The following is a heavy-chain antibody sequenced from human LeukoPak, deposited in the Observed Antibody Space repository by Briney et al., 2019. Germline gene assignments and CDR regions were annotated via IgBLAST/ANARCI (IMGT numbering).Heavy chain of an antibody. V-gene: IGHV4-34*01. J-gene: IGHJ4*02. CDR2: INHSGST. CDR1: GGSFSGYY. CDR3: ARGGYSYFDY. D-gene: IGHD3-22*01. Sequence: SETLSLTCAVYGGSFSGYYWSWIRQPSGKGLEWIGEINHSGSTNYNPSLKSRVTISVDTSKNQFSLKLSSVTAADTAVYYCARGGYSYFDYWGQGTLVTVSS.